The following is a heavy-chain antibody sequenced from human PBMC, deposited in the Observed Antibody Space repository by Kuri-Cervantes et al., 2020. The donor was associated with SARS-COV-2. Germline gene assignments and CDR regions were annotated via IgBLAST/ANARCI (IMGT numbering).Heavy chain of an antibody. J-gene: IGHJ1*01. D-gene: IGHD3-3*01. CDR3: ATSQGDFGVVITEYFQH. CDR1: GFTFSSYG. CDR2: IRYDGSNK. V-gene: IGHV3-30*02. Sequence: GGSLRLSCAASGFTFSSYGMHWVRQAPGKGLEWVAFIRYDGSNKYYADSVKGRFTISRDNSKNTLYLQMNSLRSDDTAVYYCATSQGDFGVVITEYFQHWGQGTLVTVSS.